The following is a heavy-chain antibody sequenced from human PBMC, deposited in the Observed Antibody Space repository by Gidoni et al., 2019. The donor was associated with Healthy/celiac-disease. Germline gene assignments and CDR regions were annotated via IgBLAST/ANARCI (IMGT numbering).Heavy chain of an antibody. Sequence: EVQLLESGGGLVQPGGSLRLSCAASGLPFRSYAMSWVRQAPGKGLEWVSAISGSGGSTYYADSVKGRFTISRDNSKNTLYLQMNSLRAEDTAVYYCAKHRRRLGELSPFDYWGQGTLVTVSS. V-gene: IGHV3-23*01. CDR1: GLPFRSYA. J-gene: IGHJ4*02. D-gene: IGHD3-16*02. CDR3: AKHRRRLGELSPFDY. CDR2: ISGSGGST.